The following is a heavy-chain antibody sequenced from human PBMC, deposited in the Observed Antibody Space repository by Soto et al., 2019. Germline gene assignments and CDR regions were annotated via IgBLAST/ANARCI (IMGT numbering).Heavy chain of an antibody. J-gene: IGHJ4*02. Sequence: QVQLQQWGAGLLKPSETLSLTCAVYGGSFSGYYWSWIRQPPGKGLEWIGEINHSGSTNYNPSLKGRVTIAVDTSKNQFALKLSSVTAADTAVYSCARVGLRYFEPFDYWGQGTLFTVSS. D-gene: IGHD3-9*01. CDR3: ARVGLRYFEPFDY. V-gene: IGHV4-34*01. CDR2: INHSGST. CDR1: GGSFSGYY.